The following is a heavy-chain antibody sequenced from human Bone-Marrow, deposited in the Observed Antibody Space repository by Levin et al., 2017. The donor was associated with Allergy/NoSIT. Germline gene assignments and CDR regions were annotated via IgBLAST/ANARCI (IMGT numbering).Heavy chain of an antibody. D-gene: IGHD6-19*01. CDR3: ARDRAQQWLLNYFDY. Sequence: GGSLRLSCAASGFTFSSYAMHWVRQAPGKGLEWVAVISYDGSNKYYADSVKGRFTISRDNSKNTLYLQMNSLRAEDTAVYYCARDRAQQWLLNYFDYWGQGTLVTVSS. J-gene: IGHJ4*02. CDR2: ISYDGSNK. CDR1: GFTFSSYA. V-gene: IGHV3-30-3*01.